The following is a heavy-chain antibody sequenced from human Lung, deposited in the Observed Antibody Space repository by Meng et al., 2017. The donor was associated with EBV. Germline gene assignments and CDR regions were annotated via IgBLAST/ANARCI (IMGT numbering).Heavy chain of an antibody. J-gene: IGHJ4*02. V-gene: IGHV3-11*05. Sequence: QVQLVESGGGLVKSGGSLRLSCVAPGFTFSDYYMTWIRQAPGKGLEWLSYISSRGGYTDSADSVKGRFTISRDNAKNSVYLQMNSLRPDDTAVYYCARAHGLNDYWGLGTLVTVSS. CDR2: ISSRGGYT. CDR1: GFTFSDYY. CDR3: ARAHGLNDY. D-gene: IGHD5-24*01.